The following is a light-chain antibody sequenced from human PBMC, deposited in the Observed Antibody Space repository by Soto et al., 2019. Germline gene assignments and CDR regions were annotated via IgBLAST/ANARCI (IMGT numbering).Light chain of an antibody. CDR3: LQHNNYPPT. V-gene: IGKV1-17*01. CDR1: QDIRIY. CDR2: AAS. J-gene: IGKJ1*01. Sequence: DIQVTQAPSAMSAAGGDRVTITGRARQDIRIYLGLFQQKPGKAPKRLLYAASSLQSGVPSRFSGSGSGTEFTLTISSLQPEDFATYYWLQHNNYPPTFGQGTKVEI.